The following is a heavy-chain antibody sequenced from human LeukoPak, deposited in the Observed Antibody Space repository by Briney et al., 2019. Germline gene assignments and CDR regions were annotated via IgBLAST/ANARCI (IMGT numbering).Heavy chain of an antibody. CDR2: MWYDGSNE. D-gene: IGHD3-3*01. CDR1: GFISSTYG. Sequence: PGRSLRLSCVASGFISSTYGMYWVRQAPGKGLEWVAVMWYDGSNEYYGDSVKGRFIISRDNSKNTLYLQMNSLRAEDTAVYYCVRGGGYSHGYVGYYGLDVWGQGTTVTVSS. J-gene: IGHJ6*02. V-gene: IGHV3-33*07. CDR3: VRGGGYSHGYVGYYGLDV.